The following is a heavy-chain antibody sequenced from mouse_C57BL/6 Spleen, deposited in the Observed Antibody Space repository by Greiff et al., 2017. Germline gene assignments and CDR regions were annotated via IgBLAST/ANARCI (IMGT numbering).Heavy chain of an antibody. D-gene: IGHD1-1*02. CDR1: GYTFTSYG. CDR2: IYPRSGNT. Sequence: QVQLQQSGAELARPGASVKLSCKASGYTFTSYGISWVKQRTGQGLEWIGEIYPRSGNTYYNEKFKGKATLTVDKSSSTAYMELRSLTSEDSAVYYCARSRNYGFFDYWGQGTTLTVSS. CDR3: ARSRNYGFFDY. J-gene: IGHJ2*01. V-gene: IGHV1-81*01.